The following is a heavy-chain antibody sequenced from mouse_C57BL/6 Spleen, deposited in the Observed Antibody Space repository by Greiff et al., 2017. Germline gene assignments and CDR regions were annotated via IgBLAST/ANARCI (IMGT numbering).Heavy chain of an antibody. J-gene: IGHJ4*01. V-gene: IGHV1-62-2*01. CDR1: GYTFTEYT. D-gene: IGHD2-5*01. CDR3: ARHGYYSNYPYYAMDY. Sequence: QIHVKQSGAELVKPGASVKLSCKASGYTFTEYTIHWVTQRSGQGLEWIGWFYPGSGSIKYNEKFKDKATLTADKSSSTVYMELSRLTSEDSAVYFCARHGYYSNYPYYAMDYWGQGTSVTVSS. CDR2: FYPGSGSI.